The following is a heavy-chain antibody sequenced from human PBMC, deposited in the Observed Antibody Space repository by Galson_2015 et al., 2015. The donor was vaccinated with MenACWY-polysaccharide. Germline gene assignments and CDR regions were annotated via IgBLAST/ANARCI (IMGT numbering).Heavy chain of an antibody. CDR1: GFTFSSYW. D-gene: IGHD5-12*01. V-gene: IGHV3-74*01. Sequence: LRLSCAASGFTFSSYWMHWVRQAPGKGLVWVSRTNSDGSSTSYADSVKDRFTISRDNAKNTLYLQMNSLRAEDTAVYYCARMGGGYRTYWNFDLWGRGTLVTVSS. CDR2: TNSDGSST. J-gene: IGHJ2*01. CDR3: ARMGGGYRTYWNFDL.